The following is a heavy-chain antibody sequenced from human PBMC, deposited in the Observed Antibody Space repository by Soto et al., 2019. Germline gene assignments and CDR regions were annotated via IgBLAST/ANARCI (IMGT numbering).Heavy chain of an antibody. Sequence: RLSCAASGFTFSSYAMHWVRQAPGKGLEWVAVISYDGSNKYYADSVKGRFTISRDNSKNTLYLQMNSLRAEDTAVYYCAREGCTNGVCYGVNYYYGLDVWGQGTTVTVSS. CDR2: ISYDGSNK. CDR1: GFTFSSYA. D-gene: IGHD2-8*01. J-gene: IGHJ6*02. CDR3: AREGCTNGVCYGVNYYYGLDV. V-gene: IGHV3-30-3*01.